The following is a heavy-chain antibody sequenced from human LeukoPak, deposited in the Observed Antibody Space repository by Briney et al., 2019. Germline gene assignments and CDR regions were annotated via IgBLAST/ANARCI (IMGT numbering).Heavy chain of an antibody. CDR2: INWNGDNT. CDR1: GFTFDDYG. Sequence: PGGSLRLSCAASGFTFDDYGMSWVRQAPGKGLEWVSGINWNGDNTDYADSVKGRFTISRDNAKNSLYLQMNSLRAEDTAVYYCARAYFYDVSVTPDYWGQGTLVTVSS. D-gene: IGHD3-22*01. CDR3: ARAYFYDVSVTPDY. J-gene: IGHJ4*02. V-gene: IGHV3-20*04.